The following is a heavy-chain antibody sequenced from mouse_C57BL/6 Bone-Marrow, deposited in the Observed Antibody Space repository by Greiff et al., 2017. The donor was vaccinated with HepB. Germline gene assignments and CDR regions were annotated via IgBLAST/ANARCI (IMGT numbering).Heavy chain of an antibody. CDR1: GYTFTNYW. D-gene: IGHD1-1*01. J-gene: IGHJ4*01. Sequence: VQLQQSGAELVRPGTSVKMSCKASGYTFTNYWIGWAKQRPGHGLEWIGDIYPGGGYTNYNEKFKGKATLTADKSSSTAYMQFSSLTSEDSAIYYCARRGTVVAHYYAMDYWGQGTSVTVSS. V-gene: IGHV1-63*01. CDR2: IYPGGGYT. CDR3: ARRGTVVAHYYAMDY.